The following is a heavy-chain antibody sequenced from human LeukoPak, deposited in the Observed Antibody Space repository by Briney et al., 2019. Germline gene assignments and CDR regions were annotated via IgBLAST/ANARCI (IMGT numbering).Heavy chain of an antibody. CDR2: INPNSGAT. V-gene: IGHV1-2*02. D-gene: IGHD7-27*01. Sequence: ASVKVSCKASGYTFTAYYMHWVRLAPGQGLEWMGWINPNSGATNYAPKFQDRVTMTGDTSINTAYMELSRLRSDDTAVYYCATCLGYYYYMDVWGKGTTVTVSS. J-gene: IGHJ6*03. CDR3: ATCLGYYYYMDV. CDR1: GYTFTAYY.